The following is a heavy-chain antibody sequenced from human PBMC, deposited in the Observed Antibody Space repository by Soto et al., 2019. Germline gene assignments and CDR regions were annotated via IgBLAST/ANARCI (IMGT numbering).Heavy chain of an antibody. CDR1: GFTFSGSA. Sequence: EVQLSESGGGLVQPGGSLRLSCGGAGFTFSGSAVSWVRQAPGRGLEWVSGISGGGSTEDADSVKGRFGISRDNSKDTVYLYMNSLRDDDTAVYYCARQKGDIVARPPDHWGQGILVTVSS. V-gene: IGHV3-23*01. D-gene: IGHD5-12*01. CDR2: ISGGGST. J-gene: IGHJ4*02. CDR3: ARQKGDIVARPPDH.